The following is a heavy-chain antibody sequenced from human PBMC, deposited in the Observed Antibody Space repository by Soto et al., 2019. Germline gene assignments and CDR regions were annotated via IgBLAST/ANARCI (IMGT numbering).Heavy chain of an antibody. CDR3: ARDREMATIGWYFDL. V-gene: IGHV3-33*01. D-gene: IGHD5-12*01. J-gene: IGHJ2*01. CDR1: GFTFSSYG. CDR2: IWYDGSNK. Sequence: QVQLVESGGGVVQPGRSLRLSCAASGFTFSSYGMHWVRQAPGKGLEWVAVIWYDGSNKYYADSVKGRFTISRDNSKKTLYLQMNSLRAEDTAVYYCARDREMATIGWYFDLWGRGTLVTVSS.